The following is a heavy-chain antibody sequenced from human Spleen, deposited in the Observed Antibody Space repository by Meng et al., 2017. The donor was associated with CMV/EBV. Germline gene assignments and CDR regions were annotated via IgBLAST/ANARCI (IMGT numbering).Heavy chain of an antibody. CDR1: YLFTSSD. V-gene: IGHV1-8*01. CDR3: ARTQSYYGSGTYNWFDP. CDR2: MNPNSGQT. Sequence: YLFTSSDINWVRQATGQGLEWMGWMNPNSGQTGYAKKFQGRVSFTRNTSMGTAYMELSSLRSEDTAVYFCARTQSYYGSGTYNWFDPWGQGTLVTVSS. J-gene: IGHJ5*02. D-gene: IGHD3-10*01.